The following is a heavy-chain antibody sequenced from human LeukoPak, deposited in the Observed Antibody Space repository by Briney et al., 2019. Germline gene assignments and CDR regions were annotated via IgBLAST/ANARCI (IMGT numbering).Heavy chain of an antibody. D-gene: IGHD2-15*01. CDR3: AKDRPYCSGGSCYKMDYFDY. CDR1: GFTFSSYA. Sequence: GGSLRLSCAASGFTFSSYAMSWVRQAPGKGLEWVSAISGSSGSTYYADSVKGRFTISRDNSKNTLYLQMNSLRAEDTAVYYCAKDRPYCSGGSCYKMDYFDYWGQGTLVTVSS. V-gene: IGHV3-23*01. CDR2: ISGSSGST. J-gene: IGHJ4*02.